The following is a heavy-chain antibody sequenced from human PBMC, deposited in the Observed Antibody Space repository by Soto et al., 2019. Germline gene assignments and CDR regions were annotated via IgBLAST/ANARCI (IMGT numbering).Heavy chain of an antibody. D-gene: IGHD3-3*01. J-gene: IGHJ4*02. CDR1: GGSISSSSYY. V-gene: IGHV4-39*01. CDR2: IYYSGST. Sequence: SETLSLTCTVSGGSISSSSYYWGWIRQPPGKRQEWIGSIYYSGSTYYNPSLKSRVTISVDTSKNQFSLKLSSVTAADTAVYYCARVAFDNDFWSGYPYYFDYWGQGTLVTVSS. CDR3: ARVAFDNDFWSGYPYYFDY.